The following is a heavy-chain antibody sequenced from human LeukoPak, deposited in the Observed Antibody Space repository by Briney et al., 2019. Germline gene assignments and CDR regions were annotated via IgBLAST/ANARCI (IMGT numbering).Heavy chain of an antibody. V-gene: IGHV3-23*01. D-gene: IGHD6-19*01. CDR2: ISGSGGST. CDR1: GFAFSTYA. CDR3: AKTGSEWLVLHYFDS. Sequence: TGGSLRLSCAASGFAFSTYAMSWVRQAPGKGQEWVSSISGSGGSTYYADSVKGRFTISRDNSKNTVYLQMNSLRAEDTAAYYRAKTGSEWLVLHYFDSWGQGTLVTVSS. J-gene: IGHJ4*02.